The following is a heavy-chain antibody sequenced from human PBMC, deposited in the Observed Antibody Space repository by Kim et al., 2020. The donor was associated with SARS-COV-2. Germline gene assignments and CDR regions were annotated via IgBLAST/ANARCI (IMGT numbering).Heavy chain of an antibody. CDR1: GGTFSSYA. D-gene: IGHD6-6*01. V-gene: IGHV1-69*04. J-gene: IGHJ5*02. CDR2: IIPILGIA. Sequence: SVKVSCKASGGTFSSYAISWVRQAPGQGLEWMGRIIPILGIANYAQKFQGRVTITADKSTSTAYMELSSLRSEDTAVDYCARLEVGSSSETNWFDPWGQ. CDR3: ARLEVGSSSETNWFDP.